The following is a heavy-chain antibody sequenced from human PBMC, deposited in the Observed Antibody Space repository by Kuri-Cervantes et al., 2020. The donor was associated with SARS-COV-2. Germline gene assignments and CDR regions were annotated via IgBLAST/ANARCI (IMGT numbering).Heavy chain of an antibody. CDR1: GGTFSSYA. CDR2: IIPIFGTA. Sequence: SVKVSCKASGGTFSSYAISWVRQAPGQGLEWMGRIIPIFGTANYAQKFQGRVAITADKSTSTAYMELSSLRSEDTAVYYCARAVDYMNAFDIWGQGTMVTVSS. V-gene: IGHV1-69*06. D-gene: IGHD4-11*01. CDR3: ARAVDYMNAFDI. J-gene: IGHJ3*02.